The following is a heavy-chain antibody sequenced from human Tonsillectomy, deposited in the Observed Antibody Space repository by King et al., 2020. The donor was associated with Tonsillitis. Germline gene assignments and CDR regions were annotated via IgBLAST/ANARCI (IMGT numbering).Heavy chain of an antibody. CDR1: GYTFTDYY. CDR2: INPNSGDT. Sequence: VQLVQSGAEVKKPGASVKVSCKASGYTFTDYYMHWVRQAPGQGLEWMGWINPNSGDTDYAQKFQGRVTMTRDTSISTAYMELSRLRSDDTAVYYCARGLGYYGSGSYYTEYYFDYWGQGTLVTDSS. D-gene: IGHD3-10*01. CDR3: ARGLGYYGSGSYYTEYYFDY. V-gene: IGHV1-2*02. J-gene: IGHJ4*02.